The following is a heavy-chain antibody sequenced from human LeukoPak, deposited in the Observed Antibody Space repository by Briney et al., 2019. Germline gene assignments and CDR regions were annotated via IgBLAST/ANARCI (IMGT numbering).Heavy chain of an antibody. D-gene: IGHD6-13*01. CDR1: GGSISSYY. Sequence: SETLSLTCTVSGGSISSYYWSWIRQPPGKGLEWVGYIYYSGSTNYNPSLKSRITISVDTSKNQFSLKLSSVTAADTAVYYCARNLIPEQLVLNFWGQGTLVTVSS. CDR3: ARNLIPEQLVLNF. V-gene: IGHV4-59*01. CDR2: IYYSGST. J-gene: IGHJ4*02.